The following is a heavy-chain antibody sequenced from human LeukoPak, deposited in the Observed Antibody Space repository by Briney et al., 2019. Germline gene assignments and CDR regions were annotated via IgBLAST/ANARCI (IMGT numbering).Heavy chain of an antibody. V-gene: IGHV1-69*05. D-gene: IGHD6-19*01. J-gene: IGHJ4*02. Sequence: GASVKFSCKASGGTFSSYAISWVRQAPGQGLEWMGGIIPIFGTANYAQKFQGRVTITTDESTSTAYMELSSLRSEDTAVYYCARAGVGAVAGREDWGQGTLVTVSS. CDR3: ARAGVGAVAGRED. CDR1: GGTFSSYA. CDR2: IIPIFGTA.